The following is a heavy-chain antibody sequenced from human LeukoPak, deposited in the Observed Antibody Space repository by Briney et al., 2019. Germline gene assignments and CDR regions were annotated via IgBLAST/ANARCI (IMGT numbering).Heavy chain of an antibody. J-gene: IGHJ4*02. V-gene: IGHV1-2*02. CDR3: ARDGGIVGAAYFDY. CDR1: GYTFTGYS. Sequence: ASVTVSCQSSGYTFTGYSMHWVRQAPGQGLEGVGGINPNSGGTYNAQKFQGRVTMTRDTSISTAYMELSRLRSDDTAVYYCARDGGIVGAAYFDYWGQGTLVTVSS. D-gene: IGHD1-26*01. CDR2: INPNSGGT.